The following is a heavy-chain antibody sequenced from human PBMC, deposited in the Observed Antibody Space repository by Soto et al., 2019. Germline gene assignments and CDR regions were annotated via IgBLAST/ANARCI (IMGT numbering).Heavy chain of an antibody. CDR1: GFTFSSYG. CDR2: ISYDGSNK. Sequence: PGGSLRLSCAASGFTFSSYGIHWVRQAPGKGSEWVALISYDGSNKYYADSVKGRFTISRDNSKNTLYLQMNSLRAEDTAMYYCAKDAPYYYDSSGYYGPFDYWGQGTLVTVSS. D-gene: IGHD3-22*01. CDR3: AKDAPYYYDSSGYYGPFDY. J-gene: IGHJ4*02. V-gene: IGHV3-30*18.